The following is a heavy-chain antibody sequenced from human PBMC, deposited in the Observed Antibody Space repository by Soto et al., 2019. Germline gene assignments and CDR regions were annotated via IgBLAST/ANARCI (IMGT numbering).Heavy chain of an antibody. Sequence: SVKVSCKASGGTFSSYAISWVRQAPGQGLEWMGGIIPIFGTANYAQKFQGRVTITADESTSTAYMELSSLRSEDTAVYYCARGVYGDYDSGWFDPWGQGTLVTVSS. J-gene: IGHJ5*02. CDR2: IIPIFGTA. CDR1: GGTFSSYA. CDR3: ARGVYGDYDSGWFDP. V-gene: IGHV1-69*13. D-gene: IGHD4-17*01.